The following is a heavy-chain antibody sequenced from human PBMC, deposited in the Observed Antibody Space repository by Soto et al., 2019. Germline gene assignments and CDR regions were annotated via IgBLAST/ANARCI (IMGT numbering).Heavy chain of an antibody. CDR2: INPNSGGT. V-gene: IGHV1-2*04. CDR3: ARDLGMITFGGVIDSAFDY. J-gene: IGHJ4*02. CDR1: GYTFTGYY. Sequence: ASVKVSCKASGYTFTGYYMHWVRQAPGQGLEWMGWINPNSGGTNYAQKFQGWATMTRDTSISTAYMELSRLRSDDTAVYYCARDLGMITFGGVIDSAFDYWGQGTLVTVSS. D-gene: IGHD3-16*02.